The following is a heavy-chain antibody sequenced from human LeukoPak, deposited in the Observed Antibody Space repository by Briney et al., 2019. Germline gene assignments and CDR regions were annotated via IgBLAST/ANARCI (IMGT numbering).Heavy chain of an antibody. CDR1: GFTFSSYG. J-gene: IGHJ4*02. CDR3: AKDRSGGSDYGDY. CDR2: ISYDGSNK. D-gene: IGHD4-17*01. V-gene: IGHV3-30*18. Sequence: PGRSLRLSCAASGFTFSSYGMHWVRHAPGKGLEWVAVISYDGSNKYYAESVKGRFTSSRDNSKNTMDLQMNSLRPEDTAVYYCAKDRSGGSDYGDYWGQGTLVTVSS.